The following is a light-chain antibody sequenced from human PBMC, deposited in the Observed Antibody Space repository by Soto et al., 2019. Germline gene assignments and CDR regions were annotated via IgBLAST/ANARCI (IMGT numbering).Light chain of an antibody. J-gene: IGLJ1*01. CDR3: STYIGATTRV. CDR2: EVS. CDR1: SSDIGPYNY. Sequence: QSVLTQPASVSGSPGQSITISCTGSSSDIGPYNYVSWYQHHPGKAPKVMISEVSTRPPGVSDRFSGSKSGNTASLTISGLEAEDEADYYCSTYIGATTRVFGTGTKLTVL. V-gene: IGLV2-14*01.